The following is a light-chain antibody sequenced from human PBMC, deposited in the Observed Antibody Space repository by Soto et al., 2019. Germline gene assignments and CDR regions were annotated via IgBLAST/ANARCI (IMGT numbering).Light chain of an antibody. J-gene: IGKJ2*01. V-gene: IGKV1D-13*01. CDR3: QHFNNYPPT. Sequence: AIQLTQSPSSLSASVGDRVTITCRASQGISNALAWYQQKPGKAPNLLIFDASSLGTGVPSRFSGSRSGTDFTLTISGLQPEDSATYYCQHFNNYPPTFGQGTKLEIK. CDR2: DAS. CDR1: QGISNA.